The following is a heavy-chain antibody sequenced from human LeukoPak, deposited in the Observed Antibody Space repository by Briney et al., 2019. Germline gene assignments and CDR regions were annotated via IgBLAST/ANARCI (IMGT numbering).Heavy chain of an antibody. CDR1: GGSFSGYY. D-gene: IGHD3-22*01. V-gene: IGHV4-34*01. CDR2: INHSGST. CDR3: ARGDYYDSSSYFDY. J-gene: IGHJ4*02. Sequence: SETLSLTCAVYGGSFSGYYWSWIRQPPGKGLEWIGEINHSGSTNYNPSLKSRVTISVDTSKNQFSLKLSSVTAADTAVDYCARGDYYDSSSYFDYWGQGTLVTVSS.